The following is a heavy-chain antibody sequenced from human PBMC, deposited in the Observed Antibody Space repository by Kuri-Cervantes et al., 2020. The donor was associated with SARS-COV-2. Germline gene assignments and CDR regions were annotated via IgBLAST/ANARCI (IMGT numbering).Heavy chain of an antibody. CDR3: ARDGDYGDYGNAFDI. CDR1: GGSISSYY. J-gene: IGHJ3*02. V-gene: IGHV4-4*07. Sequence: SETLSLTCTVSGGSISSYYWSWIRQPAGKGLEWIGRIYTSGSTNYNPSLKSRVTMSVDTSKNQFSLKLSSVTAADTAVYYRARDGDYGDYGNAFDIWGQGTMVTVSS. CDR2: IYTSGST. D-gene: IGHD4-17*01.